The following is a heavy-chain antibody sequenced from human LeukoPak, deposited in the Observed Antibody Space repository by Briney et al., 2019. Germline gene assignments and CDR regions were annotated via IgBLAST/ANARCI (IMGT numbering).Heavy chain of an antibody. Sequence: GGSLRLSCAASGFTFSSYGMHWVRQAPGKGLEWVAVIWYDGSNKYLADSVKGRFTISRDNSKNTLYLQMNSLRAEDTAVYYCAKDLAPAAYWGQGTLVTVSS. J-gene: IGHJ4*02. CDR1: GFTFSSYG. V-gene: IGHV3-33*06. CDR2: IWYDGSNK. CDR3: AKDLAPAAY. D-gene: IGHD2-2*01.